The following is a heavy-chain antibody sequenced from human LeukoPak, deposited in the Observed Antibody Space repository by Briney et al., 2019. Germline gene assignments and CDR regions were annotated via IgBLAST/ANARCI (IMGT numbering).Heavy chain of an antibody. D-gene: IGHD3-10*01. CDR3: ARGGEGHYFGSASQDY. CDR1: GGSSSGYY. J-gene: IGHJ4*02. V-gene: IGHV4-34*01. CDR2: INHSGST. Sequence: PSETLSLTCTVYGGSSSGYYWSWIRQPPGRGLEWIGEINHSGSTNYKPSLKSRVTLSLDTSRNQFSLKLTSVTAADTAVYYCARGGEGHYFGSASQDYWGQGTLVTVSS.